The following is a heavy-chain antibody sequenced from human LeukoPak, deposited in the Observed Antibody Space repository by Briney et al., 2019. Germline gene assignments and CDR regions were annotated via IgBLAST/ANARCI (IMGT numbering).Heavy chain of an antibody. J-gene: IGHJ4*02. CDR3: ARETSGHHDY. V-gene: IGHV3-33*01. CDR1: RLTFSSYA. Sequence: GGSLRLSCAASRLTFSSYAMHWVRQAPGKGLEWVAVIWSDGNNKYYADSVKGRFTISRDNSKNTLYLQMSSLRAEDTAVYFCARETSGHHDYWGQGTLVTVSS. CDR2: IWSDGNNK. D-gene: IGHD3-10*01.